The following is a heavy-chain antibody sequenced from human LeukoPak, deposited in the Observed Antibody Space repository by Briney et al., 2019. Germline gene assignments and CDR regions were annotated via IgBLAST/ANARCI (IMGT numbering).Heavy chain of an antibody. CDR2: IYSGGST. V-gene: IGHV3-53*01. Sequence: PGVSLRLSCATSGFTFSNYAMSWVRQAPGKGLEWVSVIYSGGSTYYADSVKGRFTISRDNSKNTLYLQMNSLRAEDTAVYYCARGDGYNSDYWGQGTLVTVSS. D-gene: IGHD5-24*01. J-gene: IGHJ4*02. CDR1: GFTFSNYA. CDR3: ARGDGYNSDY.